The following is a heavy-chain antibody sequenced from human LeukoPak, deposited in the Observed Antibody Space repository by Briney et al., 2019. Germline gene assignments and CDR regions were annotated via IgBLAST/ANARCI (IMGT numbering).Heavy chain of an antibody. D-gene: IGHD6-13*01. J-gene: IGHJ3*02. CDR2: IYYSGST. V-gene: IGHV4-28*01. CDR1: GYSISSSNW. CDR3: ARPYSSSHRDAFDI. Sequence: SETLSLTCAVSGYSISSSNWWGWIRQPPGKGLEWIGYIYYSGSTYYNPSLKSRVTISVDRSKNQFSLKLSSVTAADTAVYYCARPYSSSHRDAFDIWGQGTMVTVSS.